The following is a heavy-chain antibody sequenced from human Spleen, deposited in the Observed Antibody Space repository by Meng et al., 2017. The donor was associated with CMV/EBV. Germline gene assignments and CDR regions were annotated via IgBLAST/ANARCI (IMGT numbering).Heavy chain of an antibody. D-gene: IGHD2-2*01. CDR3: AREGYQVATPAPYFDY. CDR1: GFTFIGYS. CDR2: FSYRSGYI. J-gene: IGHJ4*02. Sequence: ETLSLTCAASGFTFIGYSMSWVRQAPGRGLEWVASFSYRSGYIYYADSVKGRFTISRDNAQNSLHLQMDSLRVEDTAVYYCAREGYQVATPAPYFDYWGQGTLVTVSS. V-gene: IGHV3-21*01.